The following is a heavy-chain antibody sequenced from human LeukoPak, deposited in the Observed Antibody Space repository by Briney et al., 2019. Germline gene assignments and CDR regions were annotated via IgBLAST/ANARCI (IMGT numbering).Heavy chain of an antibody. CDR2: IYYSGST. CDR3: ARAVYGDYVMYYFDY. CDR1: GGSFSGYY. D-gene: IGHD4-17*01. J-gene: IGHJ4*02. Sequence: SETLSLTCAVYGGSFSGYYWSWIRQPPGKGLEWIGYIYYSGSTNYNPSLKSRVTISVDTSKNQFSLKLSSVTAADTAVYYCARAVYGDYVMYYFDYWGQGTLVTVSS. V-gene: IGHV4-59*01.